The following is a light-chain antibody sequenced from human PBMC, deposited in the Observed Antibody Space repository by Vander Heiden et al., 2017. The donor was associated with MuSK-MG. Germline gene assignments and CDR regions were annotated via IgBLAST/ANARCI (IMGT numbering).Light chain of an antibody. J-gene: IGKJ2*01. Sequence: DIQMTQSPSSLSAFVGDRVTITCRASESISTYLNWYQQKPGKAPKLLIYAASSLQSGVPSRFSGSGSGTDFTLTIGSLLPEDFATYYCQQTYSTLYTIGQGTKLEIK. CDR2: AAS. V-gene: IGKV1-39*01. CDR3: QQTYSTLYT. CDR1: ESISTY.